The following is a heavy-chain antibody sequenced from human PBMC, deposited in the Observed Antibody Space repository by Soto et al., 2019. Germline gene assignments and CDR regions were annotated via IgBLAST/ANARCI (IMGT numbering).Heavy chain of an antibody. Sequence: EVHLVESGGGLVQPGGSLRLSCAASGFSFEIYSMGWVRQAPGKGLEWVANINPDGSGEYYLDSVKGRFTISRDNAKNSVYLQMNSLVGDDTAVYYCARENWFFDYWGQGPPVTVSS. CDR3: ARENWFFDY. V-gene: IGHV3-7*01. D-gene: IGHD3-10*01. CDR1: GFSFEIYS. J-gene: IGHJ4*02. CDR2: INPDGSGE.